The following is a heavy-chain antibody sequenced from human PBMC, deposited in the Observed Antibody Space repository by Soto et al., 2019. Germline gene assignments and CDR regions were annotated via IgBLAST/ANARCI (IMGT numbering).Heavy chain of an antibody. CDR2: ISDSGTSI. J-gene: IGHJ5*02. V-gene: IGHV3-11*01. CDR3: ARDTAFVDSGFFDP. Sequence: QVQLVESGGGLVNPGGSLRLSCVASGFTFSDYYMTWIRQAPGKGLEWVSHISDSGTSIYYADSVKGRFTISRDNANKSLYLHMNSLRVEDTAVYYCARDTAFVDSGFFDPWCQGTLVTVSS. D-gene: IGHD3-22*01. CDR1: GFTFSDYY.